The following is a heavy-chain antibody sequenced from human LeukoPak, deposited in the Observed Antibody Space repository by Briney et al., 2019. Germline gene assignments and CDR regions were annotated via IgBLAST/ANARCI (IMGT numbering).Heavy chain of an antibody. D-gene: IGHD6-19*01. Sequence: SETLSLTCTVSGGSISSYYWSWIRQPAGKGLEWIGRIYTSGSTNYNPSLKSRVTMSVDTSKNQFSLKLSSVTAADTAVYYCARDPAVAGTQRWFDYWGQGTLVTVSS. V-gene: IGHV4-4*07. CDR3: ARDPAVAGTQRWFDY. CDR2: IYTSGST. CDR1: GGSISSYY. J-gene: IGHJ4*02.